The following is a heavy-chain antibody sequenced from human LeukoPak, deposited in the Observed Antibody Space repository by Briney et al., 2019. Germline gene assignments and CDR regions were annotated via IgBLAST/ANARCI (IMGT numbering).Heavy chain of an antibody. CDR3: AKDLEWELLGWFDP. CDR1: GFTFSSYG. CDR2: ISYDGSNK. D-gene: IGHD1-26*01. J-gene: IGHJ5*02. Sequence: GRSLRLSCAASGFTFSSYGMHWVCQAPGKGLEWVAVISYDGSNKYYADSVKGRFTISRDNSKNTLYLQMNSLRAEDTAVYYCAKDLEWELLGWFDPWGQGTLVTVSS. V-gene: IGHV3-30*18.